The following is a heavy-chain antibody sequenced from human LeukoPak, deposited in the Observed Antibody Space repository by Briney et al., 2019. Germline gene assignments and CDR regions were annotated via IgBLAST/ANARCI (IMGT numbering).Heavy chain of an antibody. CDR1: GGSISSSSYY. CDR3: ARATMIRGVIPNWFDP. D-gene: IGHD3-10*01. V-gene: IGHV4-39*07. Sequence: SETLSLSCTASGGSISSSSYYWGGIRQPPGKGMEGIGSIYYSGSTYYNPSLKSRVSISVDTSKNQFSLKLSSVTAADTAVYYCARATMIRGVIPNWFDPWGQGTLVTVSS. CDR2: IYYSGST. J-gene: IGHJ5*02.